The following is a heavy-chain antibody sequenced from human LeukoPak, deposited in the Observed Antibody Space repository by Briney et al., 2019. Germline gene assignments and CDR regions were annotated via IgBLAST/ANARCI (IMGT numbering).Heavy chain of an antibody. J-gene: IGHJ4*02. Sequence: ASVRVSFKASGGDGFIRYGITWVRQVPGQGLEGMGWINTYNEKTDNAQTNYAANFQGRVTLTTDPSTSKPYLEVRSLRSDDTAIYYCSTREWIFDNWGQGTLVTVS. D-gene: IGHD3-3*01. CDR2: INTYNEKT. CDR3: STREWIFDN. CDR1: GGDGFIRYG. V-gene: IGHV1-18*01.